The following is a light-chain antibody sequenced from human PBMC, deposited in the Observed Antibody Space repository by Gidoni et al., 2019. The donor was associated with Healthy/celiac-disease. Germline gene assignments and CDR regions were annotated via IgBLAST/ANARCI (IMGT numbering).Light chain of an antibody. Sequence: DIQMTQSPSSLSASVGDRVTITCPASQDISNYLNWYQQKPGKAPKLLIYDASNLETGVPSRFSGSGSGTDVTFTIRSLQPEDIATYYCQQYDNLPITFGQGTRLEIK. CDR3: QQYDNLPIT. CDR2: DAS. J-gene: IGKJ5*01. V-gene: IGKV1-33*01. CDR1: QDISNY.